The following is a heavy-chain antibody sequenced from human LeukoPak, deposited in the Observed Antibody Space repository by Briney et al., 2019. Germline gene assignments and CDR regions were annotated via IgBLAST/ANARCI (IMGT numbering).Heavy chain of an antibody. CDR3: ARGYCSGGSCYPVYYFDY. D-gene: IGHD2-15*01. J-gene: IGHJ4*02. V-gene: IGHV4-31*03. CDR2: IYYSGST. CDR1: DGSISSGGYY. Sequence: SSQTLSLTCTVSDGSISSGGYYWSWIRQHPGKGLEWIGYIYYSGSTYYNPSLKSRVTISVDTSKNQFSLKLSSVTAADTAVYYCARGYCSGGSCYPVYYFDYWGQGTLVTVSS.